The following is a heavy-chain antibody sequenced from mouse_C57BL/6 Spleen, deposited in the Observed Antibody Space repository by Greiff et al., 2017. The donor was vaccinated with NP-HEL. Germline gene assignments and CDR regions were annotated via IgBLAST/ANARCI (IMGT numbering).Heavy chain of an antibody. CDR3: ASRGYSSSYAMDY. V-gene: IGHV1-80*01. J-gene: IGHJ4*01. D-gene: IGHD1-1*01. CDR1: GYAFSSYW. CDR2: IYPGDGDT. Sequence: LVESGAELVKPGASVKISCKASGYAFSSYWMNWVKQRPGKGLEWIGQIYPGDGDTNYNGKFKGKATLTADKSSSTAYMQLSSLTSEDSAVYFCASRGYSSSYAMDYWGQGTSVTVSS.